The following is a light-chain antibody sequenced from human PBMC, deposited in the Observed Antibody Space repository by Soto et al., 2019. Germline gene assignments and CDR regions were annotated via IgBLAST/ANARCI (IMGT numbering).Light chain of an antibody. J-gene: IGKJ2*01. CDR2: DAS. Sequence: EIVLTQSPATLSLSPGERATFSCRASQSVSSDLVWYQQKPGQAPRLLIYDASNRATGVPARFSGSGSGTDFTLTISSLEPEDFAVYYCQQYGSSPYTFGLGTKLEIK. CDR1: QSVSSD. V-gene: IGKV3-11*01. CDR3: QQYGSSPYT.